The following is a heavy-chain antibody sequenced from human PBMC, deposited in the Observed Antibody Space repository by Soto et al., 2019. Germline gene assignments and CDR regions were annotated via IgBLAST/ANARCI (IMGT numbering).Heavy chain of an antibody. CDR1: GFTFSDYY. V-gene: IGHV3-53*01. CDR3: ARGYSYDYYAMDV. Sequence: PGGSLRLSCAASGFTFSDYYMSWIRQAPGKGLEWVSYISGGSTYYADSVKGRFTISRDNSKNTLFLQMNSLRAEDTAVYYCARGYSYDYYAMDVWGQGTTVTVSS. J-gene: IGHJ6*02. CDR2: ISGGST. D-gene: IGHD5-18*01.